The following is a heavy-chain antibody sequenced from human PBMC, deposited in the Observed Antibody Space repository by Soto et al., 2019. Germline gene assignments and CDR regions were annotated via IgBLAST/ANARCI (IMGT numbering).Heavy chain of an antibody. J-gene: IGHJ6*02. CDR2: INPRNGDK. CDR3: ERGEVNRIEVKDV. V-gene: IGHV1-2*02. Sequence: ASVKVSCKTSGYTFVDPYLYWVRQASGQGLEWMGWINPRNGDKMYAQKFKGRVTMVRDTIISTTYMDLIALSSDYPAVNYCERGEVNRIEVKDVWGPGTTVTVSS. CDR1: GYTFVDPY. D-gene: IGHD3-10*01.